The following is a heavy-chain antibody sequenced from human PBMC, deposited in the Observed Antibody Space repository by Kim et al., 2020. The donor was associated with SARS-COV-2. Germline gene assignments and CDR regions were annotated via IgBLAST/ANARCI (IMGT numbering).Heavy chain of an antibody. CDR2: ISSSGSTI. V-gene: IGHV3-11*01. CDR3: ARGWGPYDFSNNWFDP. Sequence: GGSLRLSCAASGFTFSDYYMSWIRQAPGKGLEWVSYISSSGSTIYYADSVKGRFTISRDNAKNSLYLQMNSLRAEDTAVYYCARGWGPYDFSNNWFDPWGQGTLVTVSS. CDR1: GFTFSDYY. D-gene: IGHD3-3*01. J-gene: IGHJ5*02.